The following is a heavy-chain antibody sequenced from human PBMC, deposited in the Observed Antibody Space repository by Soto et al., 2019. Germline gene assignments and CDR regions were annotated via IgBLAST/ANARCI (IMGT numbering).Heavy chain of an antibody. V-gene: IGHV1-2*02. CDR2: INPDNGDT. Sequence: QVQLVQSGAEVKKPGASVKVSCKTSGYTFTDYYVHWVRQAPGHGLEWMGWINPDNGDTKYAQKFQGRVTMTADTSISTAYMELSSLRSDDTAVYFCARDVVPSRWYLDLWGRGTLVTVSS. J-gene: IGHJ2*01. CDR3: ARDVVPSRWYLDL. CDR1: GYTFTDYY. D-gene: IGHD6-6*01.